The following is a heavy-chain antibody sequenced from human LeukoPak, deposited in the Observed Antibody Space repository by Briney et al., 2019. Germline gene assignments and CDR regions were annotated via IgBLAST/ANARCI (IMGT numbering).Heavy chain of an antibody. J-gene: IGHJ4*02. CDR1: GFTFSSYA. D-gene: IGHD5-18*01. CDR3: ASRGYSLRLHLDY. Sequence: GRCLRLSCAASGFTFSSYAMHWVRQAPGKGLEWVGVISYDGSNKYYADSVKGRFTISRDNSKNTLYLQINSLRAEDTAVYYCASRGYSLRLHLDYWVQGTLVTVSS. CDR2: ISYDGSNK. V-gene: IGHV3-30-3*01.